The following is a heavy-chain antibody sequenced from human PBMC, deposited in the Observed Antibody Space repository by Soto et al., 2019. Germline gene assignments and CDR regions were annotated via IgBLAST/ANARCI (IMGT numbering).Heavy chain of an antibody. Sequence: EVQLVESAGGLVKPGGSLRLSCVASGFSFNEAWMNWVRQAPGQGLEWVGRIKTSAGGGATNYAAPVQGRFTISRDDSKNTLYLHMYSLRTEDTAIYYCTTGSVEGIWGQGTTVIVSS. CDR2: IKTSAGGGAT. CDR3: TTGSVEGI. D-gene: IGHD2-15*01. CDR1: GFSFNEAW. V-gene: IGHV3-15*07. J-gene: IGHJ6*02.